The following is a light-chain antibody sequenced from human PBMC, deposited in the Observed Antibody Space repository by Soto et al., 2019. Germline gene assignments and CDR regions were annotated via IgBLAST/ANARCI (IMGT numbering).Light chain of an antibody. Sequence: AIQMTQSPSALSASVGDRVTITCRASQGISNELGWYQQKPGKAPNLLIYATSSLQGGVPSRFSGSGSGTEFTLTISSLQPEDFATYYCLQDNSYPLTFGGGTKVDI. J-gene: IGKJ4*01. CDR3: LQDNSYPLT. CDR1: QGISNE. V-gene: IGKV1-6*01. CDR2: ATS.